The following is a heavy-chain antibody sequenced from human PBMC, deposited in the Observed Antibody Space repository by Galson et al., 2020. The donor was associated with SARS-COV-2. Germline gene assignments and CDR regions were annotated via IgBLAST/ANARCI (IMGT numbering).Heavy chain of an antibody. J-gene: IGHJ6*02. Sequence: ETSETLSLTRTVSGGSISSGDYYWSWIRQPPGKGLEWIGYIYYSGSTYYNPSLKSRVTISVDTSKNQFSLKLSSVTAADTAVYYCARDLLTIFGGEYCGMDVWGQGTTVTVSS. CDR2: IYYSGST. D-gene: IGHD3-3*01. CDR1: GGSISSGDYY. CDR3: ARDLLTIFGGEYCGMDV. V-gene: IGHV4-30-4*01.